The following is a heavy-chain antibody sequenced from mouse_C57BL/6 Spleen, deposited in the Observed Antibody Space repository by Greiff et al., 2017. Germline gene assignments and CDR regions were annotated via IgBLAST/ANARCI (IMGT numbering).Heavy chain of an antibody. D-gene: IGHD1-1*01. CDR2: IDPSDSYT. Sequence: QVQLQQSGAELVKPGASVKLSCKASGYTFTSYWMQWVKQRPGQGLEWIGAIDPSDSYTNYNQKFKGKATLTVETSSSTAYMQLSSLTSEDSAVYYCARGGFIATVVDHFADWGQGALVTVSA. CDR3: ARGGFIATVVDHFAD. CDR1: GYTFTSYW. J-gene: IGHJ3*01. V-gene: IGHV1-50*01.